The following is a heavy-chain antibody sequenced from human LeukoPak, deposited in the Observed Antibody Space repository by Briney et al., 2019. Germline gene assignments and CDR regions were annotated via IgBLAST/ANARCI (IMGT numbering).Heavy chain of an antibody. V-gene: IGHV1-69*13. CDR2: IIPIFGTA. CDR1: GGTFSSYA. CDR3: ARTRIAAAGTSY. Sequence: SVKVSCKASGGTFSSYAISWVRQAPGQGLEWMGGIIPIFGTANYAQKFQGRVTITADESTSTAYMELSSLRSEDTAVYYCARTRIAAAGTSYWGQGTLVTVSS. J-gene: IGHJ4*02. D-gene: IGHD6-13*01.